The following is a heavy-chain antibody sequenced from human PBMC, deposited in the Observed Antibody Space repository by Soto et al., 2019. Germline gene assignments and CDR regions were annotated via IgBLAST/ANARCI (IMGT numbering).Heavy chain of an antibody. D-gene: IGHD2-21*02. CDR1: GATFSTTG. J-gene: IGHJ5*01. CDR2: IIPLFGTP. CDR3: ARASPVICGGDPCYRLDSSFDS. V-gene: IGHV1-69*01. Sequence: QVQLVQSGAEVRKPGSSLRVSCKSSGATFSTTGISWVRQAPGQGLEWMGGIIPLFGTPKYARKFQGRVSITADESTNTVYMELNSLRPDDVDVYYCARASPVICGGDPCYRLDSSFDSWGQGSLVIVSS.